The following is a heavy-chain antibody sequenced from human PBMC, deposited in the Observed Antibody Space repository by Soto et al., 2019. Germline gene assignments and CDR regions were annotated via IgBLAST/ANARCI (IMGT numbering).Heavy chain of an antibody. Sequence: QVQLVESGGGEVQPGRSLTISCAASGFTFSTYGMHWVRQTPGNGLEWVAVISYDGTNKFYSYSVKGRFTISRDNFKNTLTLQMNSLRADDTAVYSCAKDLQSYGDYDYYCYGMDVWGLGTRVTVSS. V-gene: IGHV3-30*18. D-gene: IGHD4-17*01. J-gene: IGHJ6*02. CDR2: ISYDGTNK. CDR3: AKDLQSYGDYDYYCYGMDV. CDR1: GFTFSTYG.